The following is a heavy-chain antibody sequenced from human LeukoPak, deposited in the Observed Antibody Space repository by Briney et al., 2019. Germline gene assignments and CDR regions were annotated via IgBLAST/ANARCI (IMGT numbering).Heavy chain of an antibody. V-gene: IGHV1-18*01. CDR1: GCTFTSYG. CDR3: ARDQVHDFWSGYYTTGYGVYYYYGMDV. CDR2: ISAYNGNT. Sequence: ASVKVSCKASGCTFTSYGISWVRQAPGQGLEWMGWISAYNGNTNYAQKLQGRVTMTTDTSTSTAYMELRSLRSDDTAVYYCARDQVHDFWSGYYTTGYGVYYYYGMDVWGQGTTVTVSS. D-gene: IGHD3-3*01. J-gene: IGHJ6*02.